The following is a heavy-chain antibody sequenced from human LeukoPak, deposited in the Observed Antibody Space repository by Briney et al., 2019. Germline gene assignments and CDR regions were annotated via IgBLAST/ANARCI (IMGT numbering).Heavy chain of an antibody. J-gene: IGHJ6*03. CDR3: ARSRWHPYYYYMDV. D-gene: IGHD6-13*01. CDR1: GFSVSNIY. CDR2: LKYNGVT. V-gene: IGHV3-53*01. Sequence: GGSLRLSCEASGFSVSNIYMSWVRQAPGKGLEWVALLKYNGVTYYADSLKGRFTISRDSSKNTLSLQMNSLRGDDTAVYYCARSRWHPYYYYMDVWGKGTTVTVSS.